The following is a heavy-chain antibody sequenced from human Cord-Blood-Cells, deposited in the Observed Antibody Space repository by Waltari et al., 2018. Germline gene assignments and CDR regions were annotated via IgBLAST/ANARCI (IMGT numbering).Heavy chain of an antibody. V-gene: IGHV1-2*04. J-gene: IGHJ3*02. CDR2: TNPSSGGP. Sequence: QVQLVQSGAEVKKPGASVKVSCKASGYTFTGYYMHWVRQAPGQGLEWVGWTNPSSGGPNYAQKCQGWATMTRDTSISTAYMELSRLRSDDTAVYYCARDILTGDAFDIWGQGTMVTVSS. CDR3: ARDILTGDAFDI. D-gene: IGHD7-27*01. CDR1: GYTFTGYY.